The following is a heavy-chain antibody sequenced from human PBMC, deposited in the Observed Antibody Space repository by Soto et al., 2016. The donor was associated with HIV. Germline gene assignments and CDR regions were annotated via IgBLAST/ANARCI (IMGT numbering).Heavy chain of an antibody. J-gene: IGHJ4*02. V-gene: IGHV1-8*01. Sequence: QVQLVQSGAEVKKPGASVKVSCKASGYTFTNYGINWVRQATGQGLEWMGAMNPNNGNTDYGLQFQGRVAITRDTSVSTAYMELSSLRSDDTAVYYCSRGDYWGQGTLVTVS. CDR2: MNPNNGNT. CDR1: GYTFTNYG. CDR3: SRGDY.